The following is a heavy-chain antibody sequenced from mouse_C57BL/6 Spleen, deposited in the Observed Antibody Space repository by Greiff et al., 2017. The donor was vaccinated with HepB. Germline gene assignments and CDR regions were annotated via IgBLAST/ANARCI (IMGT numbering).Heavy chain of an antibody. V-gene: IGHV1-26*01. J-gene: IGHJ3*01. D-gene: IGHD3-2*02. CDR2: INHNNGGT. Sequence: EVKLQQSGPELVKPGASVKISCKASGYTFTDYYMNWVKQSHGKSLEWIGDINHNNGGTSYNQKFKGKATLTVDKSSSTAYMELRSLTSEDSAVYYGARSRTAQATWFAYWGQGTLVTVSA. CDR1: GYTFTDYY. CDR3: ARSRTAQATWFAY.